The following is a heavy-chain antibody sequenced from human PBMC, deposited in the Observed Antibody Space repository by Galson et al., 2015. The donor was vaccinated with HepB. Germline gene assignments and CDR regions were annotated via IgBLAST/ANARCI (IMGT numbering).Heavy chain of an antibody. V-gene: IGHV1-18*04. CDR1: GYTFTSYG. Sequence: SVKVSCKASGYTFTSYGISWVRQAPGQGLEWMGWISAYNGNTNYAQKLQGRVTMTTDTSTSTAYMELRSLRSDDTAVYYCARDGRSYDSSGVRDNWFDPWGQGTLVTVSS. CDR2: ISAYNGNT. J-gene: IGHJ5*02. D-gene: IGHD3-22*01. CDR3: ARDGRSYDSSGVRDNWFDP.